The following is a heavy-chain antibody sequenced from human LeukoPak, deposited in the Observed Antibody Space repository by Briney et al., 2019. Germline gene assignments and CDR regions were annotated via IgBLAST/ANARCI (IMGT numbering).Heavy chain of an antibody. D-gene: IGHD6-13*01. J-gene: IGHJ4*02. CDR1: GYSFTRYG. V-gene: IGHV7-4-1*02. CDR2: INTNTGNP. Sequence: ASVKVSCKASGYSFTRYGMNWVRQAPGQGLEWMGWINTNTGNPTYAQGFTGRFVFSLDTSVSTAYLQISSLKAEDTAVYYCARGDSSSWYVSFYYWGQGALVTVSS. CDR3: ARGDSSSWYVSFYY.